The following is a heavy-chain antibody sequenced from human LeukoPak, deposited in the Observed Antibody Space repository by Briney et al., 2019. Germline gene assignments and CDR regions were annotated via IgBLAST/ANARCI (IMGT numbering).Heavy chain of an antibody. D-gene: IGHD3-10*01. CDR1: GFTFSTYV. CDR3: TKFTSGSYYDAFDY. CDR2: IRFDGSKK. J-gene: IGHJ4*02. Sequence: PGGSLRLSCVGLGFTFSTYVLHGVRQAPGKGLEWVAFIRFDGSKKYYADSVKGRFSISRDNSKNTLYLQMDSLRAEDTALYYCTKFTSGSYYDAFDYWGQGTLVTVSS. V-gene: IGHV3-30*02.